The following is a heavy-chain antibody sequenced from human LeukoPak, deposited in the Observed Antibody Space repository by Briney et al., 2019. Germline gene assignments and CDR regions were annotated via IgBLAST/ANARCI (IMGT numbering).Heavy chain of an antibody. D-gene: IGHD2-2*01. Sequence: SETLSLTCAVYGGSFRGYYWSWIRQPPGKGLEWIGEINHSGSTNYDPSLKSRVTISVDTSKNQFSLKLSSVTAADTAVYYCARRTDCSSTSCYRISYYGMDVWGQGTTVTVSS. V-gene: IGHV4-34*01. CDR2: INHSGST. CDR1: GGSFRGYY. CDR3: ARRTDCSSTSCYRISYYGMDV. J-gene: IGHJ6*02.